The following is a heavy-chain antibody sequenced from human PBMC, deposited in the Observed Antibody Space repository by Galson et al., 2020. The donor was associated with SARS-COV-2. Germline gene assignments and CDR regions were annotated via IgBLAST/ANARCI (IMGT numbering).Heavy chain of an antibody. CDR2: IYPGDSDT. CDR3: AKEVWVGNYYYGMDV. CDR1: GYSFTSYW. Sequence: GESLKISCKGSGYSFTSYWIGWVRQMPGKGLEWMGVIYPGDSDTRYSPSFQGQVTISADRSINTAYLQWSSLKASDTAMYYCAKEVWVGNYYYGMDVWGQGTTVTVSS. J-gene: IGHJ6*02. D-gene: IGHD2-15*01. V-gene: IGHV5-51*01.